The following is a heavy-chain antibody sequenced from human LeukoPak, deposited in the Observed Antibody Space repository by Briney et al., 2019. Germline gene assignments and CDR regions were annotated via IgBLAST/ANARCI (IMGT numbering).Heavy chain of an antibody. J-gene: IGHJ5*02. CDR3: ARDNSLRDTAWWFDP. Sequence: GASVNVSCKAFGYTFTSNYMHWVRHAPGQGPEWMGVISPSGGSTTYAQKFQGRVTLTRDMATSTDYLEVSSLRSEDTAVYYCARDNSLRDTAWWFDPWGQGTLVTVSS. V-gene: IGHV1-46*01. CDR2: ISPSGGST. D-gene: IGHD5-24*01. CDR1: GYTFTSNY.